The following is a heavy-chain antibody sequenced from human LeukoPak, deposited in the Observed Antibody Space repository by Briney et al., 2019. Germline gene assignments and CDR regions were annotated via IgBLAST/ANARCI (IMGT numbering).Heavy chain of an antibody. Sequence: PGGSLRLSCAASAFSLSAYNMNWVRQAPGKGLEWVSSISYTGTYIYYADSVKGRFTISRDDAQNSLYLQMNSLRAEDTAIYYCVRDRGTYRPIDYWGQGTLVTVSS. J-gene: IGHJ4*02. CDR3: VRDRGTYRPIDY. V-gene: IGHV3-21*04. D-gene: IGHD1-26*01. CDR1: AFSLSAYN. CDR2: ISYTGTYI.